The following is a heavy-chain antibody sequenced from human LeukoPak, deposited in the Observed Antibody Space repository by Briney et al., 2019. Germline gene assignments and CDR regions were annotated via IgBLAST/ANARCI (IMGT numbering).Heavy chain of an antibody. CDR3: ARDTLQLADY. Sequence: PGGSLRLSCAVSGFSLYTYSMNWVRQAPGKGLEWVSSISSSSSYIYYADSVKGRFTISRDNAKNSLYLQMNSLRAEDTAVYYCARDTLQLADYWGQGTLVTVSS. V-gene: IGHV3-21*01. CDR1: GFSLYTYS. CDR2: ISSSSSYI. D-gene: IGHD5-18*01. J-gene: IGHJ4*02.